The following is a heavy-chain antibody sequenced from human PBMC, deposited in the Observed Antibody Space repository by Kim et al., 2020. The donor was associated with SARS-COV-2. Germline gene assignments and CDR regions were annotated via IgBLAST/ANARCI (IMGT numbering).Heavy chain of an antibody. V-gene: IGHV3-74*01. Sequence: GGSLRLSCAASGFTFSSYWMHWVRQAPGKGLVWVSRINRDGSSTNHADSVKGRFTISRDNAKNTLYVQMNSLRAEDTAVYYCARGGYGFYGMDVWGQGT. D-gene: IGHD5-18*01. J-gene: IGHJ6*02. CDR1: GFTFSSYW. CDR3: ARGGYGFYGMDV. CDR2: INRDGSST.